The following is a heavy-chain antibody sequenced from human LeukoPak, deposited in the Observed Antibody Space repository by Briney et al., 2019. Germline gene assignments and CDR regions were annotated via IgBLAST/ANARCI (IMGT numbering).Heavy chain of an antibody. D-gene: IGHD5-18*01. J-gene: IGHJ6*03. CDR3: ARDGYSYGSRLYYYYYYMDV. Sequence: GASVKVSCKASGGTFSSYAISWVRQAPGQGLEWMGGIIPIFGTANYAQKFQGRVTITADESTSTAYMELRSLRSDDTAVYYCARDGYSYGSRLYYYYYYMDVWGKGTTVTVSS. CDR2: IIPIFGTA. CDR1: GGTFSSYA. V-gene: IGHV1-69*13.